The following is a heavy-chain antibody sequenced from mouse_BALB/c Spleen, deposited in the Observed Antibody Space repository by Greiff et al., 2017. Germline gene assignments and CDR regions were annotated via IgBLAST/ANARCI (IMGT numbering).Heavy chain of an antibody. J-gene: IGHJ4*01. V-gene: IGHV1-69*02. D-gene: IGHD3-3*01. CDR1: GYTFTSYW. CDR3: TRKGLRAMDY. Sequence: QVQLQQPGAELVRPGASVKLSCKASGYTFTSYWINWVKQRPGQGLEWIGNIYPSDSYTNYNQKFKDKATLTVDKSSSTAYMQLSSPTSEDSAVYYCTRKGLRAMDYWGQGTSDTVSS. CDR2: IYPSDSYT.